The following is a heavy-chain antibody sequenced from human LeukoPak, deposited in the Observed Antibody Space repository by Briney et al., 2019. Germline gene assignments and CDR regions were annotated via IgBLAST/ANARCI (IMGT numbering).Heavy chain of an antibody. Sequence: RGSLRLSCAASGFTFVTYAMHWVRQAPGKGLEGVAFASYDGTNKYYADSVKGRFTISRDNAKNTLYLQMSRLRSEDTAVYYCARAWFSGAWGGFDPWGQGPLVTVSS. V-gene: IGHV3-30-3*01. CDR2: ASYDGTNK. CDR1: GFTFVTYA. CDR3: ARAWFSGAWGGFDP. D-gene: IGHD2-15*01. J-gene: IGHJ5*02.